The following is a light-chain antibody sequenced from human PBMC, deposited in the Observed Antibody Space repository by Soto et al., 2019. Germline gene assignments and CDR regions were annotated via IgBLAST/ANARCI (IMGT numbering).Light chain of an antibody. V-gene: IGLV1-51*02. Sequence: QSALMQPPSVSAALGQQVTISCSGIRSNNGNNYVSWYQQLPGTAPKLLIYENNKRPSGIPDRFSGSKSGTSATLGITGLQTGDEADYYCGTWDSSLSAVVFGGGTQLTV. CDR3: GTWDSSLSAVV. CDR1: RSNNGNNY. J-gene: IGLJ2*01. CDR2: ENN.